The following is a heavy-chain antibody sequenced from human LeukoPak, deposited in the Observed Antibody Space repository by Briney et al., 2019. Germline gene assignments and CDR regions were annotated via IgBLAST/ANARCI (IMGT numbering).Heavy chain of an antibody. D-gene: IGHD3-22*01. CDR2: IYYSGSS. J-gene: IGHJ4*02. CDR1: GGSISSYY. V-gene: IGHV4-39*07. CDR3: ARAVFGSSGYHFDY. Sequence: SETLSLTCTVSGGSISSYYWGWIRQPPGKGLEWIGSIYYSGSSYYNPSLKSRVTVSQDTSKNQFSLKLSSVTAADTAVYYCARAVFGSSGYHFDYWGQGTLVTVSS.